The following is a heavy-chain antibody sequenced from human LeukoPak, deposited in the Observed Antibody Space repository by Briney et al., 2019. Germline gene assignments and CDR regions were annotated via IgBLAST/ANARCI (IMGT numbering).Heavy chain of an antibody. J-gene: IGHJ4*02. Sequence: ASVKVSCKASGYTFTGYYMHWVRQAPGQGLEWMGWINPNSGGTNYAQKFQGRVTMTRDTSISTAYMELSRLRSDDTAVYYRARGGFLEWLLIDYWGQGTLVTVSS. CDR2: INPNSGGT. V-gene: IGHV1-2*02. CDR1: GYTFTGYY. D-gene: IGHD3-3*01. CDR3: ARGGFLEWLLIDY.